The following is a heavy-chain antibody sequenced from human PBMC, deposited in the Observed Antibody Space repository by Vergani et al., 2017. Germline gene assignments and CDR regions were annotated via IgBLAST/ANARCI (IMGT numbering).Heavy chain of an antibody. Sequence: EVQLVESGGGLVQPGGSLRLSCAASGFTFSSYEMNWVRQAPGKGLEWISYISISGSTIYYADSVKGRFTIAKDNTENSLYLHMNSLRAEDTAVYYCARDGIFRVADIYYMDVWGKGTTVTVSS. CDR3: ARDGIFRVADIYYMDV. D-gene: IGHD3-3*01. CDR1: GFTFSSYE. CDR2: ISISGSTI. V-gene: IGHV3-48*03. J-gene: IGHJ6*03.